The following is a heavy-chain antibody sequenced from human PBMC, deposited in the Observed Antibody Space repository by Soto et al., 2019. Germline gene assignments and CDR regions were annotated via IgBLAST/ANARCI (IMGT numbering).Heavy chain of an antibody. Sequence: QVHLVQSGAEVKNPGASVRVSCKASGYTFFNYDMSWVRQAPGQGLEWMGWISGYNGNTQYAQKFQGRVTMTRDISTSTAYMELRSLRSDDMAVYYCARLHGPMRVEKHFDSWGQGTLVTVSS. J-gene: IGHJ5*01. CDR3: ARLHGPMRVEKHFDS. CDR2: ISGYNGNT. V-gene: IGHV1-18*03. CDR1: GYTFFNYD. D-gene: IGHD3-22*01.